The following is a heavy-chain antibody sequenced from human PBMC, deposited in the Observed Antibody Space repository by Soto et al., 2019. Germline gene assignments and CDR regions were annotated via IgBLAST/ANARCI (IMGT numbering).Heavy chain of an antibody. D-gene: IGHD1-1*01. J-gene: IGHJ4*02. CDR1: GFTFSTYG. Sequence: GGSLRLSCAASGFTFSTYGMHWVRQAPGKGLEWVAVIWFDGSKIHHADSVKGRFTISRDNSKNTLYLQMNSLRAEDTAVYYCARDLRKGTYFDYWGQGTLVTVSS. CDR3: ARDLRKGTYFDY. V-gene: IGHV3-33*01. CDR2: IWFDGSKI.